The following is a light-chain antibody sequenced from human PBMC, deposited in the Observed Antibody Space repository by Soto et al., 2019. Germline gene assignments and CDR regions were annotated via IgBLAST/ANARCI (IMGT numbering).Light chain of an antibody. CDR1: QGISNY. J-gene: IGKJ1*01. CDR2: APS. Sequence: DIQMTHSPSSLSASVGDRVTITCLASQGISNYLAWYQQKPGKVPKLLIYAPSTLQSGVPSRFSGSGSGTDFTLTISSLHPEDVATYYCQKYSSAPRRFGQATKVDIK. V-gene: IGKV1-27*01. CDR3: QKYSSAPRR.